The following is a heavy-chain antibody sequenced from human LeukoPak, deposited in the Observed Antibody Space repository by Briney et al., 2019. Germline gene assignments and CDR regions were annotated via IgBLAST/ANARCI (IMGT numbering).Heavy chain of an antibody. CDR2: ISGSGGST. J-gene: IGHJ4*02. D-gene: IGHD2-2*02. CDR1: GFTFSSYA. CDR3: AIVIVVVPAAIPYFDY. V-gene: IGHV3-23*01. Sequence: GGSLRLSCAASGFTFSSYAMSWVRQAPGKGLEWVSAISGSGGSTYYADSVKGRFTISRDNSKNTLYLQMNSLRAEDTDVYYCAIVIVVVPAAIPYFDYWGQGTLVTVSS.